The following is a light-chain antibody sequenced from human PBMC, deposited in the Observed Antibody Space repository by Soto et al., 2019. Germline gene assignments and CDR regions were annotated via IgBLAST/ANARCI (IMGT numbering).Light chain of an antibody. J-gene: IGKJ1*01. Sequence: DIQMTQFPSTLSASVGDRVTITCRASQDIDISLAWFQQRPGEAPKLLIFAASGLESGVPSTFSGSGSGTEFTLTISSVQPGDFATYFCQHYDTFSWTFGQGTKVDIK. CDR1: QDIDIS. V-gene: IGKV1-5*01. CDR2: AAS. CDR3: QHYDTFSWT.